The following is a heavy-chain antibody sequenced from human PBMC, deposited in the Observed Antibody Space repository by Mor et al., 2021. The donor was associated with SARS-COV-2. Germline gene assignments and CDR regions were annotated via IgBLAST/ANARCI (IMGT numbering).Heavy chain of an antibody. V-gene: IGHV1-3*01. J-gene: IGHJ4*02. Sequence: GWINAGNGNTKYSQKFQGRVTITRDTSASTAYMELSSLRSEDTAVYYCARDLPPDPQSYYYDSSGFRDYWGQGTLVTVSS. CDR2: INAGNGNT. CDR3: ARDLPPDPQSYYYDSSGFRDY. D-gene: IGHD3-22*01.